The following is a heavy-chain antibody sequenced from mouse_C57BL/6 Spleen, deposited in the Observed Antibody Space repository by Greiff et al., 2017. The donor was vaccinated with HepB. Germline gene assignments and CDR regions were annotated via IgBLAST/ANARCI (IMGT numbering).Heavy chain of an antibody. CDR2: IWSGGST. CDR1: GFSLTSYG. V-gene: IGHV2-2*01. Sequence: VKLVESGPGLVQPSQSLSITCTVSGFSLTSYGLHWVRQSPGKGLEWLGVIWSGGSTDYNAAFISRLSISKDNSKSQVFFKMNSLQADDTAIYYCASHLGAMDYWGQGTSVTVSS. CDR3: ASHLGAMDY. D-gene: IGHD3-3*01. J-gene: IGHJ4*01.